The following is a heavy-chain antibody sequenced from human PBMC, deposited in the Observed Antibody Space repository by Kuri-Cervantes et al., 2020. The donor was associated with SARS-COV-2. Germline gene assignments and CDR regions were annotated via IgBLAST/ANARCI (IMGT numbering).Heavy chain of an antibody. CDR3: ASSSGYQPFDY. V-gene: IGHV3-11*06. J-gene: IGHJ4*02. D-gene: IGHD3-22*01. CDR1: GFTFSDYY. Sequence: GESLKISCAASGFTFSDYYMSWIRQAPGKGLEWVSYISSSSSYTNYADSVKGRFTISRDNAKNSLYLQMNSLRAEDTAVYYCASSSGYQPFDYWGQETLVTVSS. CDR2: ISSSSSYT.